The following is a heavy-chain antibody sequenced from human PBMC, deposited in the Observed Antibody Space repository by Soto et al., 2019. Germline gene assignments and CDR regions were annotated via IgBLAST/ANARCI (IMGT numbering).Heavy chain of an antibody. CDR1: GFTFSSYA. Sequence: LRLSCAASGFTFSSYAMSWVRQAPGKGLEWVSAISGSGGSTYYADSVKGRFTISRDNSKNTLYLQMNSLRAEDTAVYYCAKDPKRFLHHWFDPWGQGTLVTVSS. J-gene: IGHJ5*02. V-gene: IGHV3-23*01. CDR2: ISGSGGST. D-gene: IGHD3-10*01. CDR3: AKDPKRFLHHWFDP.